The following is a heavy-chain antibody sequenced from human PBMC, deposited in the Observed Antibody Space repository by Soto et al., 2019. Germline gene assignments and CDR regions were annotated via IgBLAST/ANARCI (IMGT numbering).Heavy chain of an antibody. J-gene: IGHJ4*02. D-gene: IGHD2-15*01. CDR3: AKRRGAGGHFDY. CDR2: VSIGGST. Sequence: GGSLRLSCAASGFTFSSYAMGWVRQGPGKGLEWVAVVSIGGSTHYADSVRGRFTISRDNSKNTLSLQMNSLTAEDTAVYFCAKRRGAGGHFDYWGQGALVTVSX. CDR1: GFTFSSYA. V-gene: IGHV3-23*01.